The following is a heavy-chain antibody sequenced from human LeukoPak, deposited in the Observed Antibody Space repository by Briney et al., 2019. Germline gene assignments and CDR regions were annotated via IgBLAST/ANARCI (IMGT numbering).Heavy chain of an antibody. V-gene: IGHV1-18*01. CDR3: ARDNAIIPAEIADY. CDR2: ISGYEGNT. CDR1: GYTFTRYG. Sequence: ASVKVSCKTSGYTFTRYGISWVRQAPGQGLEWMGWISGYEGNTKYAQKVQGRVSMTTDTSTSTAYMELRSLRSDDTAVYYCARDNAIIPAEIADYWGQGTQVTVSS. J-gene: IGHJ4*02. D-gene: IGHD2-2*01.